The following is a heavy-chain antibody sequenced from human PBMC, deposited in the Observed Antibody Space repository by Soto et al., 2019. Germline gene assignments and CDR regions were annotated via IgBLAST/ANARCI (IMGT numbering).Heavy chain of an antibody. J-gene: IGHJ4*02. CDR2: ISSGSGTI. V-gene: IGHV3-11*01. CDR1: GFTFSDYY. D-gene: IGHD3-3*01. CDR3: AKFWRPMAALVDDY. Sequence: GGSLRLSCAASGFTFSDYYMSWIRQAPGKGLEWVSYISSGSGTIYYADSVKGRFTISRDNSKSTLYLQMSSLRAEDTALYYSAKFWRPMAALVDDYWGEGTLVTVSS.